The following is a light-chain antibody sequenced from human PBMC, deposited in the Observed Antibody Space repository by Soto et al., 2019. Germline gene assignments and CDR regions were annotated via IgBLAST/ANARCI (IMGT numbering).Light chain of an antibody. J-gene: IGKJ5*01. CDR2: DAS. V-gene: IGKV1-5*01. CDR3: QQASSFPPT. Sequence: DIQMTQSPSTLSASVGDRVTITCRASQSISSWLAWYQQKPGKAPKLLIYDASSLESGVPSRFSGSGSGTEFTLTISSLQPDDFATYYCQQASSFPPTFGQGTRLEIK. CDR1: QSISSW.